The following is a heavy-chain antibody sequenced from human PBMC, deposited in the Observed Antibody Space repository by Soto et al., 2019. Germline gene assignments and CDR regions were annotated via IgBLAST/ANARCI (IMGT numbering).Heavy chain of an antibody. D-gene: IGHD2-21*02. CDR3: ARDGGDCGYRLAYYYYIGMDV. V-gene: IGHV1-3*05. J-gene: IGHJ6*02. Sequence: QVQLVQSGAEEKKPGASVKVSCKASGYAFSSYAMHWVRQAPGQRLEWMGWINIGSGNTEYSQNFQDRITITRDTSARTFYMELRGLRSEDTAVYYCARDGGDCGYRLAYYYYIGMDVWGQGTTVTVSS. CDR2: INIGSGNT. CDR1: GYAFSSYA.